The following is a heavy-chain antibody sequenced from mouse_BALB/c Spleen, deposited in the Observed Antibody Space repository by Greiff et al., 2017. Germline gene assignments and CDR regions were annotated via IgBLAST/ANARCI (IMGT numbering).Heavy chain of an antibody. CDR2: IDPANGNT. CDR3: ARSDRLRYWFAY. Sequence: EVQLVESGAELVKPGASVKLSCTASGFNIKDTYMHWVKQRPEQGLEWIGRIDPANGNTKYDPKFQGKATITADTSSNTAYLQLSSLTSEDTAVYYCARSDRLRYWFAYWGQGTLVTVSA. J-gene: IGHJ3*01. CDR1: GFNIKDTY. D-gene: IGHD1-1*01. V-gene: IGHV14-3*02.